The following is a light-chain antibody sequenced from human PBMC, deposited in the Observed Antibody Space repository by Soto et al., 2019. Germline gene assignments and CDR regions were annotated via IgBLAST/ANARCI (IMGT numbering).Light chain of an antibody. CDR3: NSPTSSNTRV. CDR2: EVS. J-gene: IGLJ1*01. Sequence: QSVLTEPASVSGSPGQSITISCTGTSSDVGGYNHVPWYQHHPGKAPKLMIYEVSNRPSGVSNRFSGSKSGNTASLTISGLQADDEADYYCNSPTSSNTRVFGTGTKVTVL. V-gene: IGLV2-14*01. CDR1: SSDVGGYNH.